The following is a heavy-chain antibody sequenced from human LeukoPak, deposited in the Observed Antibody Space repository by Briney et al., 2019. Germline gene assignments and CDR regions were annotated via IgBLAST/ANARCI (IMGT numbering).Heavy chain of an antibody. CDR1: GGSISISNYY. CDR2: FYYSGST. D-gene: IGHD6-19*01. J-gene: IGHJ4*02. Sequence: SETLSLTCTVSGGSISISNYYWGWLRQPPGKGLEWIGSFYYSGSTYYYPSLKSRVTISVDTSKSQFSLKLNSVTAADTAVYYCARKQWVMYYFESWGQGTLVTVSS. CDR3: ARKQWVMYYFES. V-gene: IGHV4-39*01.